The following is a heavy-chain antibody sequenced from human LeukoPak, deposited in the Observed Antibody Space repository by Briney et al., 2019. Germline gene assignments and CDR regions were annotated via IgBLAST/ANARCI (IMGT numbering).Heavy chain of an antibody. CDR2: INPSGGST. V-gene: IGHV1-46*01. J-gene: IGHJ4*02. D-gene: IGHD6-19*01. CDR1: GYTFTNYY. CDR3: ARRRESSGLIFDY. Sequence: GASVKVSCKASGYTFTNYYIHWVRQAPGQGLEWMAIINPSGGSTTYAQKFQVRVTVTRDTSTSTAYMELSSLRSEDTAVYYCARRRESSGLIFDYWGQGTLVTVSS.